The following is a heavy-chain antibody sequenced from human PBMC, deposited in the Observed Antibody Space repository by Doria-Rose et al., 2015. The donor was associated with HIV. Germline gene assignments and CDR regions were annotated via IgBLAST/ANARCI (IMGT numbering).Heavy chain of an antibody. D-gene: IGHD5-18*01. CDR3: ARDSDRAFDY. Sequence: QVQLAQSGGGVVQPGTSLRLSCAASGSTFSIYGMHWVRQAPGKGLEWVAVIWYDGSNKHYADSVKGRFTISRDNSKNTLYLQMNGLRAEDTAVYYCARDSDRAFDYWGQGTLVTVSS. V-gene: IGHV3-33*01. CDR1: GSTFSIYG. J-gene: IGHJ4*02. CDR2: IWYDGSNK.